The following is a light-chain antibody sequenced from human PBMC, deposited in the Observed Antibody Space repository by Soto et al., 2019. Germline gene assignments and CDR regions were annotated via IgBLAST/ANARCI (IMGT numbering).Light chain of an antibody. V-gene: IGLV4-69*01. CDR1: SRHRSYA. CDR3: QTWGTGILV. Sequence: QLVLTKSPSASASLGASVKLTCTLSSRHRSYAIAWHQQQPEKGPRYLMKLNSDGRHTKGDGIPDRFSGSSSVTERYLTISSLQSEDEADYSCQTWGTGILVFGGGTKLTVL. CDR2: LNSDGRH. J-gene: IGLJ2*01.